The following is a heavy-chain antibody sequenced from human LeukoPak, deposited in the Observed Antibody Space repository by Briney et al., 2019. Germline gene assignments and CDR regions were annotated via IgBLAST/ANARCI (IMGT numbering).Heavy chain of an antibody. V-gene: IGHV3-49*03. J-gene: IGHJ4*02. Sequence: PGRSLRLSCTASGFTFGDYAMSWFRQAPGKGLEWVGFIRSKAYGGTTEYAASVKGRFTISRDDSKSIAYLQMNSLKTEDTAVYYCTRDFDGGYDNFDYRGQGTLVTVSS. CDR2: IRSKAYGGTT. CDR1: GFTFGDYA. CDR3: TRDFDGGYDNFDY. D-gene: IGHD5-12*01.